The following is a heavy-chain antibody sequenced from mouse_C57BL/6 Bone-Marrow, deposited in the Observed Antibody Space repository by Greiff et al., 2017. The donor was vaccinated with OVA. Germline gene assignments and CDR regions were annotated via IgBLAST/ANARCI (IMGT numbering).Heavy chain of an antibody. Sequence: DVQLVESGPGLVKPSQSLSLTCSVTGYSITSGYYWNWIRQFPGNKLEWMGYISYDGSNNYNPSLKNRISITRDTSKNQFFLKLNSVTTEDTATYYCARDRGLLKYFDYWGQGTTLTVSS. CDR2: ISYDGSN. J-gene: IGHJ2*01. CDR1: GYSITSGYY. D-gene: IGHD2-3*01. CDR3: ARDRGLLKYFDY. V-gene: IGHV3-6*01.